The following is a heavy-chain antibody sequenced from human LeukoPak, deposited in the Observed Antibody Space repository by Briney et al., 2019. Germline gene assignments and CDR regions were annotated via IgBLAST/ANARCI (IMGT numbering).Heavy chain of an antibody. CDR3: ATFGSYYDFWSGQLGFDY. CDR2: IYHSGST. V-gene: IGHV4-38-2*02. D-gene: IGHD3-3*01. J-gene: IGHJ4*02. Sequence: SETLSLTCSISGGSIRGYYWGWIRQPPGKGLEWIGSIYHSGSTYYNPSLKSRVTISVDTSKNQFSLKLSSVTAADTAVYYCATFGSYYDFWSGQLGFDYWGQGTLVTVSS. CDR1: GGSIRGYY.